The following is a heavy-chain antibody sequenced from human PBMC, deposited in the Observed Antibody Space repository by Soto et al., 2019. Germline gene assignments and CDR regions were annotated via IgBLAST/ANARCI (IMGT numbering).Heavy chain of an antibody. Sequence: TLSLTCVISGNNVSTNSAGWNWIRQSPSRGLEWLGRTYYRSKWNNDYADSVKGRITVNPDTSKNQFSLQLNSVTPEDTGMYYCARNSWNAPPAFDFWGQGIQVTVSS. CDR1: GNNVSTNSAG. V-gene: IGHV6-1*01. CDR3: ARNSWNAPPAFDF. D-gene: IGHD1-1*01. J-gene: IGHJ4*02. CDR2: TYYRSKWNN.